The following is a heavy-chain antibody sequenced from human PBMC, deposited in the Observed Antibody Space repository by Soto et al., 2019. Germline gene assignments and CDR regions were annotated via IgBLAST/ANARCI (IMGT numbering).Heavy chain of an antibody. D-gene: IGHD2-2*01. CDR2: IYYSGST. Sequence: QVQLQESGPGLVKPSQTLSLTCTVSGGSISSGGYYWSWIRQHPGKGLVWIGYIYYSGSTYYNPSLMCRVSIAVDTSTSRCSLKLSSVAAADTAVYYCARVISCGYFDYWGQGTLVTVSS. CDR1: GGSISSGGYY. V-gene: IGHV4-31*03. J-gene: IGHJ4*02. CDR3: ARVISCGYFDY.